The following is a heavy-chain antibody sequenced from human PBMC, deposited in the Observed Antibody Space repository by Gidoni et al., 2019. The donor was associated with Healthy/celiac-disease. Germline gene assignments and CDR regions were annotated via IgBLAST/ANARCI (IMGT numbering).Heavy chain of an antibody. CDR2: IYYSGST. CDR1: GGSISSYY. V-gene: IGHV4-59*01. J-gene: IGHJ6*03. D-gene: IGHD6-19*01. CDR3: ARAVADTYYYYYYMDV. Sequence: QVQLQESGPGLVKPSETLSLTCTVPGGSISSYYWSWIRQPPGKGLEWIGYIYYSGSTNYNPSLKSRVTISVDTSKNQFSLKLSSVTAADTAVYYCARAVADTYYYYYYMDVWGKGTTVTVSS.